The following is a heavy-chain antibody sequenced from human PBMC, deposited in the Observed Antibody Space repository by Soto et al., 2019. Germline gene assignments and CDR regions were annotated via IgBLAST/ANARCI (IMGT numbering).Heavy chain of an antibody. D-gene: IGHD3-22*01. Sequence: EVQLVESGGGLVKPGGSLRLSCAASGFTFSNAWMNWVRQAPGKGLEWVGRIKSKSDGETTDYAAPVKGRFTISRDDSKNTLYLQMNSLKTEDTAVYYCTTGLTYYYDSSGYYWAGGMDAWGQGITVTVSS. V-gene: IGHV3-15*01. CDR1: GFTFSNAW. CDR3: TTGLTYYYDSSGYYWAGGMDA. J-gene: IGHJ6*02. CDR2: IKSKSDGETT.